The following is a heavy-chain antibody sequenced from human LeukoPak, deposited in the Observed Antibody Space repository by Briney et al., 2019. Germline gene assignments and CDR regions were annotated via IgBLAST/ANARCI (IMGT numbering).Heavy chain of an antibody. Sequence: GGSLRLSCAASGFTFSSYSMNWVRQAPGKGLEWVSYISSSSSTIYYADSVKGRFTISRDNAKNSLYLQMNSLRAEDTAVYYCARADYYYYMDVWGKGTTVSISS. CDR3: ARADYYYYMDV. CDR1: GFTFSSYS. V-gene: IGHV3-48*01. CDR2: ISSSSSTI. J-gene: IGHJ6*03.